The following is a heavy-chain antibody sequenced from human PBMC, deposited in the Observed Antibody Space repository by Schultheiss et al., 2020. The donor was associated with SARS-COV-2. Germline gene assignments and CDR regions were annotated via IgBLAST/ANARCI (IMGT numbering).Heavy chain of an antibody. CDR3: ARDIRLYYGSGEYYYYGMDA. J-gene: IGHJ6*02. D-gene: IGHD3-10*01. Sequence: GGSLRLSCAASGFTFSNYAMHWVRQAPGKGLEWVTVISYDGSSKYYADSVKGRFTMFRDNSKNTLYLQMNSLKTEDTAVYYCARDIRLYYGSGEYYYYGMDAWGQGTTVTVSS. V-gene: IGHV3-30-3*01. CDR2: ISYDGSSK. CDR1: GFTFSNYA.